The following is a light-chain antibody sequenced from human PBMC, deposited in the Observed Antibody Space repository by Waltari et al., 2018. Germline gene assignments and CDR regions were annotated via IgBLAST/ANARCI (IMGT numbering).Light chain of an antibody. CDR2: AAS. Sequence: DIQMTQSPSSLSASVGDRVPITCRASQSVSIYLNWYQQKPGKAPKLLIYAASNLQSGVPSRFSGSGSGTDFTLTISSLQSEDFAVYYCQQYNNWPPFTFGPGTKVDIK. CDR3: QQYNNWPPFT. CDR1: QSVSIY. V-gene: IGKV1-39*01. J-gene: IGKJ3*01.